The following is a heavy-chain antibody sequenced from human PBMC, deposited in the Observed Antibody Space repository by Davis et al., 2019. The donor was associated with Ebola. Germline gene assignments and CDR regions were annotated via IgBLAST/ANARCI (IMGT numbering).Heavy chain of an antibody. D-gene: IGHD3-16*01. CDR3: ARDLSWAGYFDD. Sequence: GESLKISCAASGFTFDTYSMNWVRQAPGKGLEWVSVIQSGGGTYYADSVKGRFTISRDNSKNTLYLQMNSLRVEDTAVYYCARDLSWAGYFDDWGQGTLVTVSS. J-gene: IGHJ4*02. CDR1: GFTFDTYS. V-gene: IGHV3-66*02. CDR2: IQSGGGT.